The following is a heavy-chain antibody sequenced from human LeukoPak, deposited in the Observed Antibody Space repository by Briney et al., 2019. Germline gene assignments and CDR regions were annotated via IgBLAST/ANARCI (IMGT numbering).Heavy chain of an antibody. CDR2: IIPILGIA. CDR3: AREGGIGGRLEYYFDY. J-gene: IGHJ4*02. D-gene: IGHD4-23*01. CDR1: GGTFSSYA. V-gene: IGHV1-69*04. Sequence: SVKVSCKASGGTFSSYAISWVRQAPGQGLEWMGRIIPILGIANYAQKFQGRVTITADKSTSTAYMELSSLRSEDTAVYYCAREGGIGGRLEYYFDYWGQGTLVTVSS.